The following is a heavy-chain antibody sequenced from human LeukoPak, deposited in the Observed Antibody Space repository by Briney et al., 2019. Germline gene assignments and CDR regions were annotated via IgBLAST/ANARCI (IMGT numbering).Heavy chain of an antibody. V-gene: IGHV3-30*03. CDR3: ARGPSILTGYYDFDY. Sequence: GGSLRLSCAASGFTFSSYGMHWVRQAPGKGLEWVAVISYDGSNKYYADSVKGRFTISRDNSKNTLYLQMNSLRAEDTAVYYCARGPSILTGYYDFDYWGQGTLVTVSS. CDR1: GFTFSSYG. J-gene: IGHJ4*02. D-gene: IGHD3-9*01. CDR2: ISYDGSNK.